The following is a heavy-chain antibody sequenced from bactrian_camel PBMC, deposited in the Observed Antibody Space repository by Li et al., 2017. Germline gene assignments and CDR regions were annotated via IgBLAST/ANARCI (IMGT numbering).Heavy chain of an antibody. CDR1: EYTYSTHY. J-gene: IGHJ6*01. CDR2: IYIGDGTT. D-gene: IGHD3*01. V-gene: IGHV3S40*01. CDR3: EAGGRSDCSRADFAY. Sequence: VQLVESGGGSVQAGGSLRLSCVASEYTYSTHYMGWFRRAPGKEREGLAAIYIGDGTTYYADSVKGRFTISQDNAKNTVYLQMNSLKPEDTAMYYCEAGGRSDCSRADFAYWGQGTQVTVS.